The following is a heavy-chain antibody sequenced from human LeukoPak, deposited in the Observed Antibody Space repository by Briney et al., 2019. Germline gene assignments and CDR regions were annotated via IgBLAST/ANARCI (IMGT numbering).Heavy chain of an antibody. J-gene: IGHJ3*02. Sequence: SETLSLTCTVSGGSISSGGYYWNWIRQHPGKGLEWIGYIYCSGSTYYNPSLRSRLTISVDTSKNQFSLKLSSVTAADTAVYYCARDNRDDYYDSSGFFGAFDIWGQGTMVTVSS. CDR1: GGSISSGGYY. V-gene: IGHV4-31*03. D-gene: IGHD3-22*01. CDR2: IYCSGST. CDR3: ARDNRDDYYDSSGFFGAFDI.